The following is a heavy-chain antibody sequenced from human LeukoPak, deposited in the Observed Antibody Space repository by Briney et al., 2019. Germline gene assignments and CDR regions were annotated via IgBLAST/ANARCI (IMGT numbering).Heavy chain of an antibody. CDR1: GFTFSSYG. V-gene: IGHV3-23*01. CDR2: ISGSGETT. J-gene: IGHJ4*02. CDR3: AKTHGYFDQ. Sequence: GGSLRLTCAASGFTFSSYGMTWLRQTPAKGLEWVSAISGSGETTYYSDSVKGRFTISRDNSKNTLFLQMNSLRVEDAAMYYCAKTHGYFDQWGQGTLVAVSS. D-gene: IGHD3-22*01.